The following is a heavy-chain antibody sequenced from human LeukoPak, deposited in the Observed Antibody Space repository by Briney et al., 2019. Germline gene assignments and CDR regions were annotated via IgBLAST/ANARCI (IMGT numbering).Heavy chain of an antibody. CDR2: ISSSSSYI. D-gene: IGHD6-19*01. CDR1: GCTVSSHS. CDR3: ARAIAVADAFDI. J-gene: IGHJ3*02. V-gene: IGHV3-21*01. Sequence: GGSLKLYCAASGCTVSSHSMKWVPQAPGKELYWVSSISSSSSYIYYADSVKGRFTISRDNAKNSLYLQMNSLRAEDTAVYYCARAIAVADAFDIWGQGTMVTVSS.